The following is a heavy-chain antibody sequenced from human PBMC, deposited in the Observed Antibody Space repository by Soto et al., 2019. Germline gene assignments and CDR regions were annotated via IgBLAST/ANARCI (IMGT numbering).Heavy chain of an antibody. CDR2: INHSGST. CDR3: ARGGPTYYYGSGSYPSFDS. V-gene: IGHV4-34*01. CDR1: GGSFSGYY. D-gene: IGHD3-10*01. Sequence: SETLSLTCAVYGGSFSGYYWSWIRQPPGKGLEWIGEINHSGSTNYNPSLKSRVTISVDTSKNQFSLKLSSVTAADTAVYYCARGGPTYYYGSGSYPSFDSWGQGTLVTVSS. J-gene: IGHJ4*02.